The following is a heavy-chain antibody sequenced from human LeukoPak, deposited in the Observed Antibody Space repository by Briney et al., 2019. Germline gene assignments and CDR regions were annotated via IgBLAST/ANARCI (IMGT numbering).Heavy chain of an antibody. CDR1: GGSISSYY. Sequence: NPSETLSLTXTVSGGSISSYYWSWIRQPAGKGLEWIGRIYTSGSTNYNPSLKSRVTMSVDTSKNQFSLKLSSVTAADTAVYYCARGLVTMVRGVRPNDAFDIWGQGTMVTVSS. V-gene: IGHV4-4*07. CDR2: IYTSGST. CDR3: ARGLVTMVRGVRPNDAFDI. J-gene: IGHJ3*02. D-gene: IGHD3-10*01.